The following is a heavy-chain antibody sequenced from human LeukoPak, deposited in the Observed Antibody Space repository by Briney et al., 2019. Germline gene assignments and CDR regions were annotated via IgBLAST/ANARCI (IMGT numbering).Heavy chain of an antibody. J-gene: IGHJ6*02. D-gene: IGHD3-10*01. CDR1: GGSISSYY. CDR2: IYYSGST. V-gene: IGHV4-59*01. CDR3: ARGQYGSGSDKPPYYYGMDL. Sequence: SETLSLTCTVSGGSISSYYWSWIRQPPGEGLEWIGYIYYSGSTNYNPSLKSRVTISVDTSKNQFSLKLSSVTAADTAVYYCARGQYGSGSDKPPYYYGMDLWGQGTTVTVSS.